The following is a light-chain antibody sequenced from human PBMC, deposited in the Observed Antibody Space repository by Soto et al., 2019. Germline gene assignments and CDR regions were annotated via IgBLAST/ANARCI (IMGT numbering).Light chain of an antibody. J-gene: IGLJ2*01. V-gene: IGLV2-23*02. Sequence: QSALTQPASVSGSPGQSITISCTGTSSDFGTSNSVSWYQQHPGNVPKLMSYEVSKRPAGISVRFFGSKSGNTASLTISGLQPEDEAEYYCPSYVKGAPVVFGGGTKLTVL. CDR3: PSYVKGAPVV. CDR2: EVS. CDR1: SSDFGTSNS.